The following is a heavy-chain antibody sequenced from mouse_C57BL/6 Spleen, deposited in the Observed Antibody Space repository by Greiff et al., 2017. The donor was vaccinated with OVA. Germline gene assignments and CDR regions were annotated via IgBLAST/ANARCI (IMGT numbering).Heavy chain of an antibody. Sequence: QVQLQQSGAELVKPGASVKISCKASGYAFSSYWMNWVKQRPGQGLEWIGQIYPGDGDTNYNGKFKGKATLTADKSSSTAYMQLSSLTSEDSAVYFGARFLYYGNFYYAMDYWGQGTSVTVSS. CDR2: IYPGDGDT. CDR1: GYAFSSYW. CDR3: ARFLYYGNFYYAMDY. J-gene: IGHJ4*01. D-gene: IGHD2-1*01. V-gene: IGHV1-80*01.